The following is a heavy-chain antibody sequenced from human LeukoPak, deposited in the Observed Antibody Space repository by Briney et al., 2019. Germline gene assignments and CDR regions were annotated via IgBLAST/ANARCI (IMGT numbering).Heavy chain of an antibody. CDR3: ARGWEVGIVRGGLHN. D-gene: IGHD1-26*01. CDR2: IHYSGAT. V-gene: IGHV4-59*01. Sequence: SETLSLTCSVSGGSISGYYWSWIRQPPGEGLEWIGYIHYSGATNYNSSLKSRVTISVDTSKNQFSLQLGSVGPGDAAVYDCARGWEVGIVRGGLHNWGQGTLVTVSS. CDR1: GGSISGYY. J-gene: IGHJ4*02.